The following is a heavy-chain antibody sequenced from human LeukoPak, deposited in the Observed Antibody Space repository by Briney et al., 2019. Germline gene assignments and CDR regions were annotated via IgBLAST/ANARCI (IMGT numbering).Heavy chain of an antibody. Sequence: SETLSLTCTVSGYSISSSYYWGWIRQPPGKGLEWIGEINHSGSTNYNPSLKSRVTISVDTSKNQFSLKLSSVTAADTAVYYCARPPGIYYGSGSYPGAFDIWGQGTMVTVPS. V-gene: IGHV4-38-2*02. CDR3: ARPPGIYYGSGSYPGAFDI. CDR2: INHSGST. CDR1: GYSISSSYY. D-gene: IGHD3-10*01. J-gene: IGHJ3*02.